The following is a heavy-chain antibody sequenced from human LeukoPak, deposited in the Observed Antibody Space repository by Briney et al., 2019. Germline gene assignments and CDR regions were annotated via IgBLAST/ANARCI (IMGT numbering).Heavy chain of an antibody. CDR2: ISSNGSTI. CDR1: GFTISSYE. V-gene: IGHV3-48*03. J-gene: IGHJ6*03. D-gene: IGHD3-10*01. CDR3: ARDSNIYGSGSYSLDYYYMDV. Sequence: GGSLRLSCAVSGFTISSYEMNWVRQAPGKGLEWVSYISSNGSTIYYADSVKGRFTISRDNAKKSLYLQMNSLRAEDTALYYCARDSNIYGSGSYSLDYYYMDVWGKGTTVTVSS.